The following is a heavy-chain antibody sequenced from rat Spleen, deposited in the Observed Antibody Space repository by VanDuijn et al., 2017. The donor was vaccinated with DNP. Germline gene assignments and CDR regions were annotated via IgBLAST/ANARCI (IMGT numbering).Heavy chain of an antibody. CDR1: GFTFNNYW. CDR2: ITRSGGSP. V-gene: IGHV5-31*01. D-gene: IGHD3-2*01. CDR3: ARHQWTLYFDY. Sequence: EVQLVESGGDLVQPGRSLKLSCVASGFTFNNYWMAWIRQVPGKGLEWVASITRSGGSPFYPDSVKDRFTISRDNAKNTLYLQMSSLRSEDTATYYCARHQWTLYFDYWGQGVMVTVSS. J-gene: IGHJ2*01.